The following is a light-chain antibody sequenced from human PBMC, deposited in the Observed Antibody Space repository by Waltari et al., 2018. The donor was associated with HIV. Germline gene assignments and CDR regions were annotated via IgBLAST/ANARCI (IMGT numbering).Light chain of an antibody. CDR2: AAS. J-gene: IGKJ2*01. CDR1: QDISSS. Sequence: DIQLTQSPSFLSASVGDRVTITCRASQDISSSLAWYQQKPGKAPKLLIFAASTLQSGVPSRFSGSGSGTEFTLTISSLQSEDFATYYCQQLNSYPRTFGQGTKLEIK. CDR3: QQLNSYPRT. V-gene: IGKV1-9*01.